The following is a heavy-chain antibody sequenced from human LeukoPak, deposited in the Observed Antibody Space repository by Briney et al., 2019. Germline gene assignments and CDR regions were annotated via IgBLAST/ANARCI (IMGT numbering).Heavy chain of an antibody. CDR2: INHSGST. CDR1: GGSFSGYY. D-gene: IGHD3-16*01. V-gene: IGHV4-34*01. Sequence: SETLSLTCAVYGGSFSGYYWSWIRQPPGKGLEWIGEINHSGSTNYNPSLKSPGTIPVYTSKNQFSLKLSSVTAAHPAVYYCTRGRGTRLSHSYFDSWGQGTLVTVSS. CDR3: TRGRGTRLSHSYFDS. J-gene: IGHJ4*02.